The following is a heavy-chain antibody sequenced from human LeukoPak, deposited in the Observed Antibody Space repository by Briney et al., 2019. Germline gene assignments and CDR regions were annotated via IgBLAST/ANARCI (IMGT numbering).Heavy chain of an antibody. CDR3: ARLNYYDSSGYYHPYYYYYYMDV. D-gene: IGHD3-22*01. V-gene: IGHV4-34*01. CDR1: GGSFSGYY. J-gene: IGHJ6*03. Sequence: PSETLSLTCAVYGGSFSGYYWSWIRQPPGKGLEWIGEINHSGSTNYNPSLKSRVTISVDTSKNQFSLKLSSVTAADTAVYYCARLNYYDSSGYYHPYYYYYYMDVWGKGTTATVSS. CDR2: INHSGST.